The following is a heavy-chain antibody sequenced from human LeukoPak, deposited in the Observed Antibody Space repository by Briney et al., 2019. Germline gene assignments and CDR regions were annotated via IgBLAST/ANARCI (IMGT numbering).Heavy chain of an antibody. CDR3: AREKSGPIAAAGTNWFDP. Sequence: GGSLRLSCAASGFTFSSYSMNWVRQAPGKGLEWVSSISSSSSYIYYADSVKGRFTISRDNAKNSLYLQMNSLRAEDTAIYYCAREKSGPIAAAGTNWFDPWGQGTLVTVSS. J-gene: IGHJ5*02. CDR1: GFTFSSYS. D-gene: IGHD6-13*01. V-gene: IGHV3-21*04. CDR2: ISSSSSYI.